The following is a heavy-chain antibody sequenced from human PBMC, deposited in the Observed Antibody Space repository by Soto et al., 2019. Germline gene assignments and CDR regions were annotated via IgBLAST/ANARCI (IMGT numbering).Heavy chain of an antibody. Sequence: QVQLVQSGAEVKKPGSSVKVSCKASGGTFSSYTISWVRQAPGQGLEWMGRIIPILGIANYAQKFQGRVTITADKATSTAYMELSSLRSEDTAVYYCASENWNDVLSYCGMDVWGQGTTVTVSS. CDR2: IIPILGIA. CDR3: ASENWNDVLSYCGMDV. CDR1: GGTFSSYT. V-gene: IGHV1-69*02. D-gene: IGHD1-1*01. J-gene: IGHJ6*02.